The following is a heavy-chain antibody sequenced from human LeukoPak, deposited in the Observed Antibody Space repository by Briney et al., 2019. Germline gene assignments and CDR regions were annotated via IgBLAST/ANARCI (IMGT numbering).Heavy chain of an antibody. CDR2: IYSGGST. V-gene: IGHV3-66*01. CDR1: GFTVSDNY. D-gene: IGHD2-21*02. CDR3: ARDTCGGDCVDFDY. Sequence: GGSLRLSCAASGFTVSDNYMSWVRQAPGKGLEWISVIYSGGSTYYADSVKGRFTIPRDNSKNTLYLQMNTLRAEDTAVYYCARDTCGGDCVDFDYWGQGTLVTVSS. J-gene: IGHJ4*02.